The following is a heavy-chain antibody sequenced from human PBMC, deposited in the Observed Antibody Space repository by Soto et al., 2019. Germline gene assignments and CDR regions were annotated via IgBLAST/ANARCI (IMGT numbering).Heavy chain of an antibody. J-gene: IGHJ3*02. Sequence: SETLSLTCTVSGGSISSYYWSWIRQPPGKGLEWIGYIYYSGSTNYDPSLKSRVTISVDTSKNQFSLKLSSVTAADTAVYYCARVRYSYGSVNDAFDIWGQGTMVTVSS. V-gene: IGHV4-59*01. CDR2: IYYSGST. CDR1: GGSISSYY. D-gene: IGHD5-18*01. CDR3: ARVRYSYGSVNDAFDI.